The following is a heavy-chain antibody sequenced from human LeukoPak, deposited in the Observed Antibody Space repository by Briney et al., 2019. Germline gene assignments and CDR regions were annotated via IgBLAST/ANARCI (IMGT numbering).Heavy chain of an antibody. D-gene: IGHD6-13*01. J-gene: IGHJ6*03. Sequence: PSETLSLTCTVSGYSISSGYYWGWIRQPPGKGLKWIGSISHSGSTYYNPSLKSRVTMSVDTSKNQFSLKLSSVTAADTAVYYCARETFSGAGYYYYMDVWGKGTTVTISS. CDR3: ARETFSGAGYYYYMDV. CDR1: GYSISSGYY. V-gene: IGHV4-38-2*02. CDR2: ISHSGST.